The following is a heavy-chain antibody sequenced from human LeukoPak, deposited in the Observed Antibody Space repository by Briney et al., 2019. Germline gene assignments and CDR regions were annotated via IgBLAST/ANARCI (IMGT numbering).Heavy chain of an antibody. V-gene: IGHV4-39*01. J-gene: IGHJ3*02. Sequence: SETLSLTCTVSAASISLSLFYWGWLRQPPGKGPEWIGSIYSTENTFYNPSLQSRVSISVDTSKNQFSLNLTSVTAADTAVYYCAKHDRTAVDAFDIWGQGTVVVVS. CDR3: AKHDRTAVDAFDI. D-gene: IGHD2-21*02. CDR2: IYSTENT. CDR1: AASISLSLFY.